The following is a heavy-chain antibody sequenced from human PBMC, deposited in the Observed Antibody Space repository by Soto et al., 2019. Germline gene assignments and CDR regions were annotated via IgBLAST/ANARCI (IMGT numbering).Heavy chain of an antibody. CDR1: GYTSTSYG. D-gene: IGHD1-26*01. J-gene: IGHJ5*02. CDR2: ISAYNGNT. Sequence: ASVKVSCKASGYTSTSYGISWVRQAPGQGLEWMGWISAYNGNTNYAQKLQGRVTMTTDTSTSTAYMELRSLRSDDTAVYYCARSVGSYGQNWFDPWGQGTLVTVSS. V-gene: IGHV1-18*01. CDR3: ARSVGSYGQNWFDP.